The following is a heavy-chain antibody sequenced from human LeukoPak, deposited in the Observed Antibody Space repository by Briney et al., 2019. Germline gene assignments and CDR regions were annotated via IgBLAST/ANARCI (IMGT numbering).Heavy chain of an antibody. CDR2: INPSGGSA. CDR3: AREGYYDSSGYYFQH. D-gene: IGHD3-22*01. CDR1: GYTFTSYY. V-gene: IGHV1-46*01. Sequence: ASVKVSCKASGYTFTSYYMHWVRQAPGQGLEWMGIINPSGGSASYAQKFQGRVTMTRDTSTSTVYMELSSLRSEDTAVYYCAREGYYDSSGYYFQHWGQGTLVTVSS. J-gene: IGHJ1*01.